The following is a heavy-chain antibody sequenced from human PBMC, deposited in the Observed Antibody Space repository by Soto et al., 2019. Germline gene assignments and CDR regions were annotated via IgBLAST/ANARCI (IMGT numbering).Heavy chain of an antibody. D-gene: IGHD6-13*01. CDR1: GGSFSNYY. CDR2: INQSGIT. CDR3: ARGNGIASRPADY. J-gene: IGHJ4*02. Sequence: SETLSLTCAVYGGSFSNYYWSWIRQPPGKGLEWIGEINQSGITNYNPSLKSRVTISEDASKNQFSLKLSSVTAADTAVYYRARGNGIASRPADYWGQGTLVTVSS. V-gene: IGHV4-34*01.